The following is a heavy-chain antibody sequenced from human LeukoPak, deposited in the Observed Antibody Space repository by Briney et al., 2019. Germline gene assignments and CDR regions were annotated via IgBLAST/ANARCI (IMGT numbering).Heavy chain of an antibody. Sequence: ASVTVSCKASGYTFTSYYMHWVRQAPGQGLEWMGIINPSGGSTSYAQKFQGRVTMTRDTSTSTVYMELSSLRSEDTAVYYCARDVYSSSWYGYYYYGMDVWGQGTTVTVSS. V-gene: IGHV1-46*01. D-gene: IGHD6-13*01. CDR2: INPSGGST. CDR1: GYTFTSYY. CDR3: ARDVYSSSWYGYYYYGMDV. J-gene: IGHJ6*02.